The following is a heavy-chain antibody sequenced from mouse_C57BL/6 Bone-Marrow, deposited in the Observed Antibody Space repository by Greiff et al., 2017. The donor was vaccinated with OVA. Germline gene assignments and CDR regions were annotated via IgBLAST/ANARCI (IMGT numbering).Heavy chain of an antibody. CDR3: ARGGDYYGSSLDY. J-gene: IGHJ2*01. D-gene: IGHD1-1*01. CDR2: INHDGSST. CDR1: GFTFSDYY. V-gene: IGHV5-16*01. Sequence: EVQLVESEGGLVQPGSSMKLSCTASGFTFSDYYMAWVRQVPEKGLEWVANINHDGSSTYYLDSLKSRFIISRDNAKNILYLQMSSLKSEDTATYYCARGGDYYGSSLDYWGQGTTLTVSS.